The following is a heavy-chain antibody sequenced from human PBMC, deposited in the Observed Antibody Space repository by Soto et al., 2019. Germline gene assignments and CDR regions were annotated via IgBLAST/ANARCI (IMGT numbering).Heavy chain of an antibody. CDR3: TTAGSNYYDSSGYNDY. D-gene: IGHD3-22*01. CDR1: RFTFSNAW. Sequence: EVQLVESGGGLVKPGGSLRLSCAASRFTFSNAWMSWVRPAPGKGLEWVGRINSKTDGGTTDYAAPVKGRFTISRDDSKNTLYLQMNSLKTEDTAVYYCTTAGSNYYDSSGYNDYWGQGTLVTVSS. CDR2: INSKTDGGTT. V-gene: IGHV3-15*01. J-gene: IGHJ4*02.